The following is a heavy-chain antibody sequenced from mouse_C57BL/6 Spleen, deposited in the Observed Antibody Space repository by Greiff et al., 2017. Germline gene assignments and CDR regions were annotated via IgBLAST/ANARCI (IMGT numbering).Heavy chain of an antibody. J-gene: IGHJ2*01. D-gene: IGHD1-1*01. CDR1: GFSLTSYG. Sequence: QVQLKQSGPGLVQPSQSLSITCTVSGFSLTSYGVHWVRQSPGKGLEWLGVIWSVGSTDYNAAFITRLCIRKNDSKSQVFIKMNSLQDDYTAIYYCARKDYYCSLDDWGQGTTLTVSS. CDR3: ARKDYYCSLDD. V-gene: IGHV2-2*01. CDR2: IWSVGST.